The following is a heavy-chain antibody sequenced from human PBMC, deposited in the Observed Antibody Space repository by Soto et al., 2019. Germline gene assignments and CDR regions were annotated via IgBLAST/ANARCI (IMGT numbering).Heavy chain of an antibody. Sequence: GASVKVSCKASGYTFTGYYMHWVRQAPGQGLEWMGWINPNSGGTNYAQKFQGRVTMTRDTSISTAYMELSRLRSDDTAVYYCARTGVVVVTAIPSSYNWFDPWGQGTLVTVPS. CDR1: GYTFTGYY. V-gene: IGHV1-2*02. J-gene: IGHJ5*02. CDR2: INPNSGGT. D-gene: IGHD2-21*02. CDR3: ARTGVVVVTAIPSSYNWFDP.